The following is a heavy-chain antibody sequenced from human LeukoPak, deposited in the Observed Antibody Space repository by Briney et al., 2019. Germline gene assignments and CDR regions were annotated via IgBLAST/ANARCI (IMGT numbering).Heavy chain of an antibody. CDR3: ARADSSSWYAFDI. CDR2: TYSGGST. D-gene: IGHD6-13*01. CDR1: GFTVSSNY. V-gene: IGHV3-53*01. Sequence: GGSLRLSCAASGFTVSSNYMSWVRQAPGKGLEWVSVTYSGGSTYYADSVKGRFTISRDNSKNTLYLQMNSLRAEDTAVYYCARADSSSWYAFDIWGQGTMVTVSS. J-gene: IGHJ3*02.